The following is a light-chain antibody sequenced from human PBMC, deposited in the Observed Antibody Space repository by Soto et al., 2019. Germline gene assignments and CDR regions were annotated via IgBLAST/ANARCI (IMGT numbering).Light chain of an antibody. CDR2: ANSDGSH. CDR3: QTWGTGIRV. Sequence: QLVLTQSPSASASLGASVKLTCTLSSGHSNYAIAWHQQQPEKGPRYLMKANSDGSHRKGDGIPDRFSGSSSGAQRYLTISSLQSEDEADYYCQTWGTGIRVFGTGTKLTVL. CDR1: SGHSNYA. J-gene: IGLJ1*01. V-gene: IGLV4-69*01.